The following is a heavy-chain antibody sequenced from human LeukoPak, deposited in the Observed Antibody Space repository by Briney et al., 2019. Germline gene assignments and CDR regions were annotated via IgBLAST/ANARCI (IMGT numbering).Heavy chain of an antibody. V-gene: IGHV3-30*01. CDR3: ARDSTYYYDSGSSGPHYFDS. CDR1: GFTFSNYA. J-gene: IGHJ4*02. D-gene: IGHD3-10*01. Sequence: GGSLRLSWAASGFTFSNYAMHWVRQAPGKGLEWVSLISSGGTYEYYADSVKGRFTISRDNSKNTLYLQLNSLRAEDTAVYYCARDSTYYYDSGSSGPHYFDSWGQGTLVTVSS. CDR2: ISSGGTYE.